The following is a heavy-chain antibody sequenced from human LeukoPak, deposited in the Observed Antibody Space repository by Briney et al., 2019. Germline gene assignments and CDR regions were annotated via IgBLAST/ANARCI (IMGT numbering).Heavy chain of an antibody. V-gene: IGHV4-39*07. CDR2: VYRGGNT. CDR3: ARAGYNTNWPLRWFDP. CDR1: GGSISSSGYF. D-gene: IGHD6-13*01. J-gene: IGHJ5*02. Sequence: SETLSLTCTVSGGSISSSGYFWGWIRQAPGKGLEWIGSVYRGGNTYYNPSLKSRVTMSVDTSKNQFSLKVFSVTAADTAVYYCARAGYNTNWPLRWFDPWGQGTLVTVSS.